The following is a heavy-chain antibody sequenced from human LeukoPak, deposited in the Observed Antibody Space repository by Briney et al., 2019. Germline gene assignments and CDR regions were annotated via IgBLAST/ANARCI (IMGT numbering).Heavy chain of an antibody. CDR1: GGSISSGSYY. V-gene: IGHV4-39*01. D-gene: IGHD6-6*01. CDR2: IYYSGST. Sequence: SETLSLTCTVSGGSISSGSYYWGWIRQPPGKGLEWIGSIYYSGSTYYNPSLKSRVTISVDTSKNQFSLKLSSVTAADTAVYYCARSPGRPGAARPPLYFDLWGRGTLVTVSS. CDR3: ARSPGRPGAARPPLYFDL. J-gene: IGHJ2*01.